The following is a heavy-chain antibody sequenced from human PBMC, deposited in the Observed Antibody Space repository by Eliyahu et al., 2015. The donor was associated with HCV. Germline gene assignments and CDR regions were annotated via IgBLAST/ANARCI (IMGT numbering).Heavy chain of an antibody. V-gene: IGHV4-59*01. CDR1: GVSISRYY. CDR3: ARAEYGDYPLRFDP. Sequence: QVQLQESGPGLVKPSETLSLXCTVXGVSISRYYWSXIRXXPGKGLXWIGYIHYSGSTNYNPSLESRVTISVDTSKNQLSLKLTSMTAADTAVYYCARAEYGDYPLRFDPWGQGTLVAVSS. J-gene: IGHJ5*02. CDR2: IHYSGST. D-gene: IGHD4-17*01.